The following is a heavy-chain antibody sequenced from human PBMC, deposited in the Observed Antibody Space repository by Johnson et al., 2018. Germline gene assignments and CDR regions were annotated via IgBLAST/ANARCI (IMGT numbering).Heavy chain of an antibody. CDR1: GFTFDDYA. D-gene: IGHD3-22*01. Sequence: VQLVQSGGGLVQPGRSLRLSCAASGFTFDDYAMHWVRQAPGKGLEWVSGISWNSGSIGYADSVKGRFTISRDNAKNSLYLHMNSLRAEDTALYYCAKIQYYYDKRDYFDYWGQGTLVTVSS. CDR3: AKIQYYYDKRDYFDY. V-gene: IGHV3-9*01. CDR2: ISWNSGSI. J-gene: IGHJ4*02.